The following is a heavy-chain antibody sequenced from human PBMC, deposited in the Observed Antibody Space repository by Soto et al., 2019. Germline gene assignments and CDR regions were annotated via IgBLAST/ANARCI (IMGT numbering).Heavy chain of an antibody. CDR3: ARDSHLYGSSHYAYDASDI. CDR1: GFTFSSHG. Sequence: QVQLVQSGGGVVQPGRSLRLSCAASGFTFSSHGIHWVRQAPGKGLEWVAVIWYDGSNQYYADSVKGRFTVSRDNSKNMVYLQMSSLRAEDTVVYYCARDSHLYGSSHYAYDASDIWGQGTMVIVSS. J-gene: IGHJ3*02. D-gene: IGHD3-16*01. CDR2: IWYDGSNQ. V-gene: IGHV3-33*01.